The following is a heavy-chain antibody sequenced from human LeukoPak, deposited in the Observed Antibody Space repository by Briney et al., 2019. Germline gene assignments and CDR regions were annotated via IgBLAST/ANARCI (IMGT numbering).Heavy chain of an antibody. CDR2: ISPNSGGT. J-gene: IGHJ6*03. Sequence: ASVKVSCKASGYTFTGYYMHWVRQAPGQGLEWMGWISPNSGGTNYAQKFQGRVTMTTDTSTSTAYMELRSLRSDDTAVYYCARWGGYYYYYYYMDVWGKGTTVTISS. CDR1: GYTFTGYY. CDR3: ARWGGYYYYYYYMDV. D-gene: IGHD3-3*01. V-gene: IGHV1-2*02.